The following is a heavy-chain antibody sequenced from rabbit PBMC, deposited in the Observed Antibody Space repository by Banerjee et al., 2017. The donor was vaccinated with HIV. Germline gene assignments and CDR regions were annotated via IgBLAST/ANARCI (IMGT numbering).Heavy chain of an antibody. CDR3: ARDLTGVTGWNFNL. D-gene: IGHD7-1*01. CDR2: ISAGKGTT. Sequence: QLVETGGGLVQPGGSLTLSCKASGFDFSSYYMSWVRQAPGKGLEWIGIISAGKGTTLYGGGEKGRFPISRHNAQNTLYLQLNSLTAADTATYFCARDLTGVTGWNFNLWGPGTLVTVS. J-gene: IGHJ4*01. CDR1: GFDFSSYY. V-gene: IGHV1S7*01.